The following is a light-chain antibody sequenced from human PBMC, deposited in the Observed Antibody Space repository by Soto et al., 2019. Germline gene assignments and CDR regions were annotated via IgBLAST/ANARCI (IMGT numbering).Light chain of an antibody. CDR2: NAA. Sequence: DIVMTQPPLSSPVTLGQPASISCRASQRIDTSLAWYQQRPGQAPRLLLYNAATRATGIPARFSGRGFGTEFTLTISSLQSEDFALYYCQQYYKWPPFTFGPGTKVDIK. CDR3: QQYYKWPPFT. J-gene: IGKJ3*01. CDR1: QRIDTS. V-gene: IGKV3-15*01.